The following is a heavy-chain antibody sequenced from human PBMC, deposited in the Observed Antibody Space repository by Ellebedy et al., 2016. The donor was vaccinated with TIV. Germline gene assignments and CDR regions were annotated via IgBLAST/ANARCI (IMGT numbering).Heavy chain of an antibody. J-gene: IGHJ4*02. D-gene: IGHD1-1*01. V-gene: IGHV3-9*01. CDR3: VKGPPGGTGTGAFDY. CDR2: ISWNSGTR. Sequence: SLKISXAASGFTFNDYAMYWVRRPPGKGLEWVSGISWNSGTRDYADSVRGRFTISRDNAKNSLYLQMNSLRPEDTAFYYCVKGPPGGTGTGAFDYWGRGTLVTVPS. CDR1: GFTFNDYA.